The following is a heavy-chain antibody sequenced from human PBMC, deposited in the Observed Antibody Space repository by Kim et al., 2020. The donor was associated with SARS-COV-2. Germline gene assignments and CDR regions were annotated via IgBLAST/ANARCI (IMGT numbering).Heavy chain of an antibody. Sequence: SLKRRVTISVDTSKNQFSLKLSSVTAADTAVYYCAGGITMIVVVGYYFDYWGQGTLVTVSS. V-gene: IGHV4-59*12. CDR3: AGGITMIVVVGYYFDY. J-gene: IGHJ4*02. D-gene: IGHD3-22*01.